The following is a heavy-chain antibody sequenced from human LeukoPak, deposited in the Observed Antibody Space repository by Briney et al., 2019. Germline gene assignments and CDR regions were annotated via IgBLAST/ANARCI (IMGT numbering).Heavy chain of an antibody. CDR3: ATEREKYFDF. CDR1: GFTFSSYS. J-gene: IGHJ4*02. CDR2: ISSSGNTI. V-gene: IGHV3-48*04. Sequence: GGSLRLSCAASGFTFSSYSMNWVRQAPGKGLEWVSYISSSGNTIFYADSVKGRFTFSRDNAKNSLYLQMNSLRAEDTAFYYCATEREKYFDFWGQGTLVTVSS.